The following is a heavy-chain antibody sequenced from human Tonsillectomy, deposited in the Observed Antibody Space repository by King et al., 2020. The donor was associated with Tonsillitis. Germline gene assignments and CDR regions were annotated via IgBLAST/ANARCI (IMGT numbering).Heavy chain of an antibody. V-gene: IGHV4-39*01. J-gene: IGHJ4*02. CDR3: GRLTDYDILTGYYFDY. CDR2: IYYSGST. D-gene: IGHD3-9*01. CDR1: GGSISSSSYY. Sequence: LQLQESGPGLVKPSETLSLTCTVSGGSISSSSYYWGWIRQPPGKGLEWIGSIYYSGSTYYNPSLKSRVTISVDTAKNQFSLKLSTVTAADTAVYYCGRLTDYDILTGYYFDYWGQGTLVTVSS.